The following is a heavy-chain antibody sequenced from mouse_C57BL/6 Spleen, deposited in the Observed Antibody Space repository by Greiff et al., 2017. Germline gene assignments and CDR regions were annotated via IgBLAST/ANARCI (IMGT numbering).Heavy chain of an antibody. J-gene: IGHJ2*01. CDR1: GYTFTDYN. CDR3: ARSDLLLPYFDY. D-gene: IGHD1-1*01. V-gene: IGHV1-18*01. Sequence: EVQLQQSGPELVKPGASVKIPCKASGYTFTDYNMDWVKQSHGKSLEWIGDINPNNGGTIYNQKFKGKATLTVDKSSSTAYMELRSLTSEDTAVYYCARSDLLLPYFDYWGQGTTLTVSS. CDR2: INPNNGGT.